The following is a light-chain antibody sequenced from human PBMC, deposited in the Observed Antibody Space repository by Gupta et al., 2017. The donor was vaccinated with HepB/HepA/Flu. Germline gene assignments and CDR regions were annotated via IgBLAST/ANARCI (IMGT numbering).Light chain of an antibody. J-gene: IGLJ3*02. V-gene: IGLV1-44*01. CDR2: GSD. CDR3: AVWDDSLNGWV. CDR1: SSNLATKT. Sequence: QSVLTQPPSASGTPGQRVSIACAGSSSNLATKTVSWYQQFTGTAPRLLIYGSDQRPSGVPDRFSGSKSGTSASLAISGLQSEDEAYYFCAVWDDSLNGWVFGGGTKLTVL.